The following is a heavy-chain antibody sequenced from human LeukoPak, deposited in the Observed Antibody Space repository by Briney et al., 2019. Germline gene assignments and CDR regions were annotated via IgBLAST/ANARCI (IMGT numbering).Heavy chain of an antibody. D-gene: IGHD3-22*01. J-gene: IGHJ4*02. CDR2: INPNSGGT. Sequence: ASVKVSCKTSGYTLTDYYMHWVRQAPGQGLEWMGRINPNSGGTNYAQKFQGRVTMTRDTSISTVYMELSRLRSDDTAVYYCARVGYYESSGYYEYWGQGTLVTVSS. CDR3: ARVGYYESSGYYEY. V-gene: IGHV1-2*06. CDR1: GYTLTDYY.